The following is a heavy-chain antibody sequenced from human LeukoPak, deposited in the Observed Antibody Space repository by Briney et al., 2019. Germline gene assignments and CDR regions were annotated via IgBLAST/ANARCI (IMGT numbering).Heavy chain of an antibody. D-gene: IGHD5-18*01. CDR3: AREPLKRGYSYGYPDAFDI. V-gene: IGHV4-61*02. J-gene: IGHJ3*02. Sequence: SETLSLTCTVSGVSISSGSYYWSWIPQPAGKGLEWIGRIYTSGSTNYNPSLKSRVTISVDTSKNQFSLRLSSVTAADTAVYYCAREPLKRGYSYGYPDAFDIWGQGTMVTVSS. CDR1: GVSISSGSYY. CDR2: IYTSGST.